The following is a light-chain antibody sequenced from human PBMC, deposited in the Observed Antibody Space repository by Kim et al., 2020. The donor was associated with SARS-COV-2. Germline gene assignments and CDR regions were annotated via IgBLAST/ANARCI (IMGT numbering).Light chain of an antibody. V-gene: IGLV3-19*01. CDR1: SLRSYY. J-gene: IGLJ3*02. CDR2: GKN. CDR3: NSRDSSGNFWV. Sequence: ALGQKVRITCQGDSLRSYYASWYQQKPGQATVLVIYGKNNRPSGIPDRFSGSSSGNTASLTITGAQAEDEADYYCNSRDSSGNFWVFGGGTKLTVL.